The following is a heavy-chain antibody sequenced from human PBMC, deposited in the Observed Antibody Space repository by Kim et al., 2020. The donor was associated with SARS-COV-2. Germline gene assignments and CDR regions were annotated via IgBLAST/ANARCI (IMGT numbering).Heavy chain of an antibody. CDR1: GFTFNTYG. Sequence: GGSLRLSCAASGFTFNTYGMHWVRQAPGKGLDWVAGISYDGSQQYYADSVKGRFTISRDNTKNTLSLQMRSLRTNDTAVYYCAKDFNLAAGVFDSWGQGTLVTVSS. D-gene: IGHD6-25*01. CDR2: ISYDGSQQ. V-gene: IGHV3-30*18. CDR3: AKDFNLAAGVFDS. J-gene: IGHJ4*02.